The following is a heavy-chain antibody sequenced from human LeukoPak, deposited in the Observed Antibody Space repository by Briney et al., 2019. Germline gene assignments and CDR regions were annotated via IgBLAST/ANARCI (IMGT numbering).Heavy chain of an antibody. J-gene: IGHJ4*01. V-gene: IGHV4-59*01. CDR1: GGSMNSYY. D-gene: IGHD2-15*01. CDR2: TFNSGST. CDR3: ARGGGGWTLDY. Sequence: KPSETLSLTCIVSGGSMNSYYWSWIRQPPEKGLEWIGYTFNSGSTRYTPSLKSRVTISADTSKNLLSLRLSSVTTADTAVYYCARGGGGWTLDYWGHGTLATVSS.